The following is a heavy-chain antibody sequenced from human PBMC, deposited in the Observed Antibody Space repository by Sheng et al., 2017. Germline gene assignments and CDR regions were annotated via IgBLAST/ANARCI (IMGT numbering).Heavy chain of an antibody. CDR1: GGSFSGYY. V-gene: IGHV4-34*01. CDR3: ATLVPAAISYYYGMDV. D-gene: IGHD2-2*02. CDR2: INHSGST. J-gene: IGHJ6*02. Sequence: QVQLQQWGAGLLKPSETLSLTCAVYGGSFSGYYWSWIRQPPGKGLEWIGEINHSGSTNYNPSLKSRVTISVDTSKNQFSLKLSSVTAADTAVYYCATLVPAAISYYYGMDVWGQGTTVTVSS.